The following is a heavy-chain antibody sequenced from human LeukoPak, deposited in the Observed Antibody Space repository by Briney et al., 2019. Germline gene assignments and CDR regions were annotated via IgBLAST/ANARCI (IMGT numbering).Heavy chain of an antibody. V-gene: IGHV3-21*01. J-gene: IGHJ4*02. D-gene: IGHD2-2*01. CDR3: ARGLYCSSTSCPLGY. Sequence: GGSLRLSCAASGFTFSNAWMNWVRQAPGKGLEWVSSISSSSSYIYDADSVKGRFTTSRDNAKNSLYLQMNSLRAEDTAVYYCARGLYCSSTSCPLGYWGQGTLVTVSS. CDR1: GFTFSNAW. CDR2: ISSSSSYI.